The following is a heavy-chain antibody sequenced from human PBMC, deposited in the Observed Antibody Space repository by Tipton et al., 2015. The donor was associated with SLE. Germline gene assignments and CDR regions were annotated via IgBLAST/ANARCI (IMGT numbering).Heavy chain of an antibody. D-gene: IGHD2-15*01. CDR3: ARYCSGGSCYYAFDI. J-gene: IGHJ3*02. V-gene: IGHV4-39*07. Sequence: TLSLTCTVSGGSISSYYWGWIRQPPGKGLEWIGSIYYSGSTYYNPSLKSRVTISVDTSKNQFSLKLSSVTAADTAVYYCARYCSGGSCYYAFDIWGQGTMVTVSS. CDR1: GGSISSYY. CDR2: IYYSGST.